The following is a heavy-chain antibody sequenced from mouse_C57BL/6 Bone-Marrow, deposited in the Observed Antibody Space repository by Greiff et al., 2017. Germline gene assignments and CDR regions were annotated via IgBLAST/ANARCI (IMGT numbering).Heavy chain of an antibody. CDR1: GFTFSDYG. J-gene: IGHJ3*01. D-gene: IGHD4-1*01. CDR2: ISSGSSTI. Sequence: EVQLVESGGGLVKPGGSLKLSCAASGFTFSDYGMHWVRQAPEKGLEWVAYISSGSSTIYYADTVKGRFTISRDNAKNTLFLQMTSLRSEETAMYYCASGTGSPFAYWGQGTLVTVSA. V-gene: IGHV5-17*01. CDR3: ASGTGSPFAY.